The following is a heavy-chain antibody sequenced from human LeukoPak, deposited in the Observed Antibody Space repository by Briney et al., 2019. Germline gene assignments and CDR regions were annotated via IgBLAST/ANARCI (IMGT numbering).Heavy chain of an antibody. CDR3: ARAYYDSSGYYQDFDY. V-gene: IGHV1-8*02. Sequence: ASVKVSCKASGYTFTSYDINWVRQATGQGLEWMGWMNPNSGNTGYAQKFQGRVTMTRNTSISTAYMELSRLRSDDTAVYYCARAYYDSSGYYQDFDYWGQGTLVTVSS. D-gene: IGHD3-22*01. CDR2: MNPNSGNT. CDR1: GYTFTSYD. J-gene: IGHJ4*02.